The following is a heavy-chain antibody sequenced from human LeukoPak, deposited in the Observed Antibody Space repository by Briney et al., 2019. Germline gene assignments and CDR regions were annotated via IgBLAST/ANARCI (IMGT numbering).Heavy chain of an antibody. D-gene: IGHD1-26*01. CDR2: ISYDGTYK. CDR3: AGDASGSYHRLDY. J-gene: IGHJ4*02. V-gene: IGHV3-30*14. CDR1: GFTFSSYA. Sequence: PGGSLRLSCAASGFTFSSYAIHWVRQAPGKGLEWVAFISYDGTYKYYADSVKGRFTISRDNSNNTLYLQMNSLRSEDTAVYYCAGDASGSYHRLDYWGQGTLVTVSS.